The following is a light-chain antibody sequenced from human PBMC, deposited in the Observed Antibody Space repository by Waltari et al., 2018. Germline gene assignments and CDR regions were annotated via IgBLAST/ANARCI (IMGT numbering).Light chain of an antibody. V-gene: IGKV1-39*01. CDR2: GAS. CDR3: QQSYTTPFT. J-gene: IGKJ3*01. CDR1: QSISTS. Sequence: DIPMTQSPPSLSASVGDRVTITCRATQSISTSLNWYQQKPGKAPNLLIYGASSLERGVPSRFSGSGSGTDFTLTISSLHPEDFATYYCQQSYTTPFTFGPGTKVDLK.